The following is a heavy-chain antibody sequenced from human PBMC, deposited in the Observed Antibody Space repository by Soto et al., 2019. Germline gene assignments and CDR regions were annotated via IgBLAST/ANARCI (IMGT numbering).Heavy chain of an antibody. J-gene: IGHJ4*02. CDR1: GGSFSGYY. D-gene: IGHD5-12*01. Sequence: SETLSLTCAVYGGSFSGYYWSWIRQPPGKGLEWIGEINHSRSTNYNPSLKSRVTISVDTSKKQFSLKLSSVTAADTAVYYCARVRLIHYSVYFRWGRPGGLQVENYYFDSWGQGALVTVSS. CDR2: INHSRST. V-gene: IGHV4-34*01. CDR3: ARVRLIHYSVYFRWGRPGGLQVENYYFDS.